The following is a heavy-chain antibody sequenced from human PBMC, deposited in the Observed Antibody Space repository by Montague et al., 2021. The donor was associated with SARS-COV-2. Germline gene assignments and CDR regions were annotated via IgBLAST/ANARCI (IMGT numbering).Heavy chain of an antibody. V-gene: IGHV3-33*01. D-gene: IGHD3-22*01. CDR2: IWYDGSNK. CDR3: TRDAFTMIIDAFNI. CDR1: GFTFSSYG. J-gene: IGHJ3*02. Sequence: SLRLSCAASGFTFSSYGMHWVRQAPGKGLEWVAVIWYDGSNKYYADSVKGRFTISRDNSKNTLYLQMSSLRAEDTAVYYCTRDAFTMIIDAFNIWGQGTKVTVSS.